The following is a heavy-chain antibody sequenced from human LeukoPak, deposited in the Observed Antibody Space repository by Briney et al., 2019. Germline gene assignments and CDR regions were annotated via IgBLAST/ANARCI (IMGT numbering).Heavy chain of an antibody. Sequence: ASVKVSCKVSGYTPTELSMHWVRQAPGKGLEWMGGFDPEDGETIYAQKFQGRVTMTEDTSTDTAYMELSSLRSEDTAVYYCATVPYLYGGNSGKYFQHWGQGTLVTVSS. CDR1: GYTPTELS. V-gene: IGHV1-24*01. D-gene: IGHD4-23*01. CDR3: ATVPYLYGGNSGKYFQH. J-gene: IGHJ1*01. CDR2: FDPEDGET.